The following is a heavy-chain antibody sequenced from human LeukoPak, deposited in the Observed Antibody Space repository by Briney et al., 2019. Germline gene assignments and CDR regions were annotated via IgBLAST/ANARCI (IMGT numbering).Heavy chain of an antibody. J-gene: IGHJ4*02. CDR3: ASRDQSCSGDTCYPIDY. CDR1: GFTFSRYP. V-gene: IGHV3-30*14. Sequence: GGSLRLSCAASGFTFSRYPMHGVRQAPGKGLEWVAVISYDGSSEYYADSVKGRFTISRDNSKNTLYLQMNSLRAEDTAVYYCASRDQSCSGDTCYPIDYWGQGTLVTVSS. CDR2: ISYDGSSE. D-gene: IGHD2-15*01.